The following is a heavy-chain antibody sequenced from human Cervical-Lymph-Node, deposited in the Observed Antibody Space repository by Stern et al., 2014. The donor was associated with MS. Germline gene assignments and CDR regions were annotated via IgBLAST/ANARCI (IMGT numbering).Heavy chain of an antibody. CDR3: ARAASTTSSYNF. J-gene: IGHJ4*02. CDR1: GGSFINNV. D-gene: IGHD3-10*01. CDR2: TIPIFGTA. Sequence: QVQLVQSGAEVKKPGSSVKVSCQASGGSFINNVISWVRQAPGQGLEWMGGTIPIFGTALYAQKFRGRVTVTADESTRTAYLELSGRRSDDTAVYFCARAASTTSSYNFWGPGTLVTVSS. V-gene: IGHV1-69*01.